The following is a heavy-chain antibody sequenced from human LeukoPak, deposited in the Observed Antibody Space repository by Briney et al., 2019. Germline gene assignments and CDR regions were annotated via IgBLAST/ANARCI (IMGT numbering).Heavy chain of an antibody. CDR2: IWYDGSNK. V-gene: IGHV3-30*02. D-gene: IGHD6-19*01. J-gene: IGHJ4*02. CDR1: GFTFSSYG. Sequence: PGGSLRLSCAASGFTFSSYGMHWVRQAPGKGLEWVAVIWYDGSNKYYADSVKGRFTISRDNSKNTLYLQMNSLRAEDTAVYYCAKRYLEAVAGLHYFDSWGQGTLVTVSS. CDR3: AKRYLEAVAGLHYFDS.